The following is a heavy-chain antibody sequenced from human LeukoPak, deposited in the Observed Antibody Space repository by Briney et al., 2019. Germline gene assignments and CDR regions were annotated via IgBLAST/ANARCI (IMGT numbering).Heavy chain of an antibody. J-gene: IGHJ4*02. CDR3: ARRDPFDY. CDR2: ISSDSGTL. CDR1: GGSISSYY. Sequence: ETLSLTCTVSGGSISSYYWSWIRQPPGRGLEWVSFISSDSGTLYYADSVKGRFTISRDNAANSLYLQMNNLRDEDTAVYYCARRDPFDYWGQGTMVTVS. V-gene: IGHV3-48*02.